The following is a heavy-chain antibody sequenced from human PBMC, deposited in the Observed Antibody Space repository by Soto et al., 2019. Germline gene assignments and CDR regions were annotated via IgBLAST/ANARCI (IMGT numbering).Heavy chain of an antibody. CDR1: GFTFSDYP. CDR2: ISYDGNDE. CDR3: ARDIRHDYASGRLDY. D-gene: IGHD3-10*01. Sequence: QVKLVESGGGVVQPGASLRLSCAASGFTFSDYPLHWVRRAPGKGLEWVAVISYDGNDESYSDSVKGRFTISRDNSKTTVYLQMNSLRADDMAVYHCARDIRHDYASGRLDYLGQGTLVTVSS. J-gene: IGHJ4*02. V-gene: IGHV3-30-3*01.